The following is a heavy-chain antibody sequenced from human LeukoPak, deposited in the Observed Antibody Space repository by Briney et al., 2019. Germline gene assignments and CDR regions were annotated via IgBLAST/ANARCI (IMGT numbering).Heavy chain of an antibody. CDR3: AKGLSMIRGGHFDY. CDR1: GFTFSSYA. D-gene: IGHD3-10*01. CDR2: ISGSGGST. Sequence: PGGSLRLSCAASGFTFSSYAMNWVRQAPGKGLEWVSTISGSGGSTYYADSVKGRFTISRDNSKNTLYLQMNSLRAEDTAVYYCAKGLSMIRGGHFDYWGQGTLVTVSS. V-gene: IGHV3-23*01. J-gene: IGHJ4*02.